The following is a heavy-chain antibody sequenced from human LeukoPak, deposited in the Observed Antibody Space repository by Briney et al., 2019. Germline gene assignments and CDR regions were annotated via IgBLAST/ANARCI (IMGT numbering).Heavy chain of an antibody. CDR1: GFTFSSYW. D-gene: IGHD2-15*01. V-gene: IGHV3-7*05. J-gene: IGHJ4*02. CDR2: IKQDGSEV. CDR3: ARHVGGLFDY. Sequence: GGSLRLSCAASGFTFSSYWMTWVRQAPGKGLEWVANIKQDGSEVYNVDSVKGRFTISRDNAKNSLYLQMNSLRAEDTAVYYCARHVGGLFDYWGQGTLVTVSS.